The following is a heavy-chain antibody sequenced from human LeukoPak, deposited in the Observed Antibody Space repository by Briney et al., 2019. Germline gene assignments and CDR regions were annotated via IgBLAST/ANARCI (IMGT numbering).Heavy chain of an antibody. V-gene: IGHV1-69*05. J-gene: IGHJ3*02. D-gene: IGHD2-15*01. CDR3: ARESGSGSIDAFDI. CDR2: IIPIFGTA. CDR1: GGTFSSYA. Sequence: SVKVSCRASGGTFSSYAISWVRQAPGQGLEWMGGIIPIFGTANYAQKFQGRVTITTDESTSTAYMELSSLRSEDTAVYYCARESGSGSIDAFDIWGQGTMVTVSS.